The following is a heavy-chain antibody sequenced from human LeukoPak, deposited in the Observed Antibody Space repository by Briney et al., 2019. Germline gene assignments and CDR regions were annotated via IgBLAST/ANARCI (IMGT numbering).Heavy chain of an antibody. D-gene: IGHD3-10*01. V-gene: IGHV3-43*01. CDR1: GFPFDDYT. J-gene: IGHJ2*01. CDR3: AKSMVSGSSHWYFDL. Sequence: PGGSLRLSCAASGFPFDDYTMHWVPQAPGKGLEWVSLISWDGGSTYYADSVKGRFTISRDNSKNSLYLQMNSLRTEDTALYYCAKSMVSGSSHWYFDLWGRGTLVSVSS. CDR2: ISWDGGST.